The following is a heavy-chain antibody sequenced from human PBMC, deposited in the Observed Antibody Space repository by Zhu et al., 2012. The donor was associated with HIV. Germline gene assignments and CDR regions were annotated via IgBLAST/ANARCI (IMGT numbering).Heavy chain of an antibody. Sequence: QVQLQESGPGLVKPSETLSLTCAVSGYSISSGYYWGWIRQPPGKGLEWIGSIYHSGSTYYNSSLKSRVTISVDTSKNQFSLKLSSVTAADTAVYYCARGYGSGSYSIDYVGPGNPGSPSPQ. D-gene: IGHD3-10*01. CDR2: IYHSGST. CDR1: GYSISSGYY. J-gene: IGHJ4*02. CDR3: ARGYGSGSYSIDY. V-gene: IGHV4-38-2*01.